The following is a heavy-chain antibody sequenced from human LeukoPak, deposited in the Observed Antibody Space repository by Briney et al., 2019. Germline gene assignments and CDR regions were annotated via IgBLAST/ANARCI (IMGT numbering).Heavy chain of an antibody. CDR3: ARARITMVRGVMD. CDR1: NGPINSSNYY. D-gene: IGHD3-10*01. V-gene: IGHV4-39*07. Sequence: PSETLSLTCTVSNGPINSSNYYWGWIRQPPGKGLEWIGNIYYSGSTYYNPSLKSRVIISVVTSKNQFSLQLGSVTAADTAVYYCARARITMVRGVMDWGQGTLVTVSS. J-gene: IGHJ4*02. CDR2: IYYSGST.